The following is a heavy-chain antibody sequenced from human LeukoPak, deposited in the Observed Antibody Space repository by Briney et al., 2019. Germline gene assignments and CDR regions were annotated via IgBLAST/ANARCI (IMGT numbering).Heavy chain of an antibody. D-gene: IGHD3-10*01. CDR1: GFTVSSNY. V-gene: IGHV3-53*05. CDR2: IYSGGST. CDR3: AKEGGYYYGSGSYYPFDY. J-gene: IGHJ4*02. Sequence: GGSLRLSCAASGFTVSSNYMSWVRQAPGKGLEWVSVIYSGGSTHYADSVKGRFTISRDNSKNTLYLQMNSLRAEDTAVYYCAKEGGYYYGSGSYYPFDYWGQGTLVTVSS.